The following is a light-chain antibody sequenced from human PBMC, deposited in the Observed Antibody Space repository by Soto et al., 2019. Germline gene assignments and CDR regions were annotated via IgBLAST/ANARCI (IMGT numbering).Light chain of an antibody. CDR2: EVS. CDR1: SSDVGGYNY. J-gene: IGLJ1*01. CDR3: SSYTSSSTYV. V-gene: IGLV2-14*01. Sequence: QSVLTQPASVSGSPVQSITISCTGTSSDVGGYNYVSWYQQHPGKAPKLMIYEVSNRPSGVSNRFSGSKSGNTASLTISGLQAEDEADYYCSSYTSSSTYVFGTGTKAPS.